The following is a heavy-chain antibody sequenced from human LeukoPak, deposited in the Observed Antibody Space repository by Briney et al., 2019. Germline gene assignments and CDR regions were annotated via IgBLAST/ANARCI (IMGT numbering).Heavy chain of an antibody. D-gene: IGHD1-14*01. V-gene: IGHV4-38-2*02. CDR3: ARDSWPEVVRFDY. J-gene: IGHJ4*02. Sequence: SETLSLTCTVSGCSISSGYYWGWIRQPPGKGLEWIGSIYHGGSTYYNPSLKSRVTISVDTSKNQFSLKLSSVTAADTAVYFCARDSWPEVVRFDYWGQGTLVTVSS. CDR2: IYHGGST. CDR1: GCSISSGYY.